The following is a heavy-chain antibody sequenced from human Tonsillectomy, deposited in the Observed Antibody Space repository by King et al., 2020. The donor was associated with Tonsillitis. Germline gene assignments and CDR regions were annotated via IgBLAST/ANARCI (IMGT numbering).Heavy chain of an antibody. CDR1: GCSISRFH. CDR3: ARGAEYFQH. J-gene: IGHJ1*01. V-gene: IGHV4-59*01. Sequence: VQLQESGPGLVKPSETLSLTCTVSGCSISRFHLGWIRQPPGKGMEWVWYNSLRGSTHYHPSPQSRVTISVDTSKNQFSPNLSSVTAADTALYYCARGAEYFQHWGQGTLVTVSS. CDR2: NSLRGST.